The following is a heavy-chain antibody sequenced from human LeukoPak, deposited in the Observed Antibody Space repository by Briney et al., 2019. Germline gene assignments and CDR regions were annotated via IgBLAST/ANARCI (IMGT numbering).Heavy chain of an antibody. CDR3: ARDRDMITFGGVIADY. D-gene: IGHD3-16*02. CDR2: IRAYNGNT. Sequence: ASAQVPCKASGYTFTSYGISWVRQAPGHGLEWMGWIRAYNGNTNYAQKLQGRVTMTTDTSTSTAYMELRSLRSDDTAVYYCARDRDMITFGGVIADYWGQGTLVTVSS. J-gene: IGHJ4*02. V-gene: IGHV1-18*04. CDR1: GYTFTSYG.